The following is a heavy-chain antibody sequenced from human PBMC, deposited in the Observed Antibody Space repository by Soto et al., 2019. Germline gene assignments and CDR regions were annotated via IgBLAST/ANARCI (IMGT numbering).Heavy chain of an antibody. CDR2: ISAYNGNT. D-gene: IGHD6-19*01. CDR1: GYTFTIYC. CDR3: ARDPPYSSGWYAGFDP. J-gene: IGHJ5*02. V-gene: IGHV1-18*01. Sequence: ASVKVSCKASGYTFTIYCISWVRQAPGQGLEWMGWISAYNGNTNYAQKLQGRVTMTTDTSTSTAYMELRSLRSDDTAVYYCARDPPYSSGWYAGFDPWGQGTLVTVSS.